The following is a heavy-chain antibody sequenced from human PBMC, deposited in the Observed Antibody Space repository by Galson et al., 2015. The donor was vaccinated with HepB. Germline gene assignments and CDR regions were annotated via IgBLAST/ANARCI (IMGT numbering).Heavy chain of an antibody. V-gene: IGHV6-1*01. Sequence: CAISGDSVSSNSAAWNWIRQSPSRGLEWLGRTYYRSKWYNDYAVSVKSRITINPDTSKNQFSLQLNSVTPEDTAVYYCARAYLEDIVATLDYYYYGMDVWVQGTTVTVSS. CDR2: TYYRSKWYN. D-gene: IGHD5-12*01. J-gene: IGHJ6*02. CDR3: ARAYLEDIVATLDYYYYGMDV. CDR1: GDSVSSNSAA.